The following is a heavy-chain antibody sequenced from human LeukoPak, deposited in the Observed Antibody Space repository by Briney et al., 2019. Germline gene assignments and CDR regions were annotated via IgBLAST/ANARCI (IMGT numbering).Heavy chain of an antibody. CDR3: ASDSSSWYTRNYYGMDV. D-gene: IGHD6-13*01. CDR1: GFTFSSYW. CDR2: IKQDGSEK. V-gene: IGHV3-7*01. Sequence: GGSLRLSCAASGFTFSSYWMSWVRQAPGKGLEWVASIKQDGSEKYYVDSVKGRFTISRDNAKNSLYLQMNSLRAEGTAVYYCASDSSSWYTRNYYGMDVWGQGTTVTVSS. J-gene: IGHJ6*02.